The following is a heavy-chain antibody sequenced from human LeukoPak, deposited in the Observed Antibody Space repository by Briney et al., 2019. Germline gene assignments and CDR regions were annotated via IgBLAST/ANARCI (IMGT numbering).Heavy chain of an antibody. CDR2: IKSKTDVGTT. CDR3: TTRAYSGSYYAIDY. V-gene: IGHV3-15*07. J-gene: IGHJ4*02. D-gene: IGHD1-26*01. Sequence: GGSLRLSCAASGFTFSNAWMNWVRQAPGKGLEWVGRIKSKTDVGTTDYAAPVKGRFTISRDDSKNTLYLQMNSLKTEDTAVYYCTTRAYSGSYYAIDYWGQGTLVTVSS. CDR1: GFTFSNAW.